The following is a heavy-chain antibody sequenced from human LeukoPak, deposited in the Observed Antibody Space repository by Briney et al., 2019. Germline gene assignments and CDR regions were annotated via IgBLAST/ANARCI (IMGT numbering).Heavy chain of an antibody. J-gene: IGHJ6*03. CDR3: AKDLRYSSSWNVYYYYYYYMDV. CDR1: GFTFSDYW. Sequence: GGSLRLSCGVSGFTFSDYWMNWVRQAPGKGLEWVASIKQDGSEKSYVDSVKGRFTISRDNSKNSLYLQMNSLRTEDTALYYCAKDLRYSSSWNVYYYYYYYMDVWGKGTTVTVSS. D-gene: IGHD6-13*01. V-gene: IGHV3-7*03. CDR2: IKQDGSEK.